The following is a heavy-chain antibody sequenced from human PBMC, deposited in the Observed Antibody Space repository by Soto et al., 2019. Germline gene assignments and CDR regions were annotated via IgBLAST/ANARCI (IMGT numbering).Heavy chain of an antibody. J-gene: IGHJ4*02. CDR1: GFTFSSYG. D-gene: IGHD6-6*01. V-gene: IGHV3-33*01. Sequence: GGSLRLSCAASGFTFSSYGMHWVRQAPGKGLEWVAVIWYDGSNKYYADSVKGRFTISRDNSKNTLYLQMNSLRAEDTAVYYCARPGAARPFDYWGQGTLVTVYS. CDR2: IWYDGSNK. CDR3: ARPGAARPFDY.